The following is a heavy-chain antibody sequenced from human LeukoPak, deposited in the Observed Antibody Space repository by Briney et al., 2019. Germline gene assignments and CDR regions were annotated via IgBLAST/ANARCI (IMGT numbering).Heavy chain of an antibody. D-gene: IGHD2-21*01. CDR1: RDSVSTANAA. CDR3: ARISWHHSFQYYGTDV. Sequence: PVTRAISRDSVSTANAAWHWIRQSPSRGLEWLGRTYYRSQWYNDYAVSVESRISIYPDTSKNQSSLQLNSVTPEDTAIYYCARISWHHSFQYYGTDVSGPRTTVTVSS. V-gene: IGHV6-1*01. J-gene: IGHJ6*02. CDR2: TYYRSQWYN.